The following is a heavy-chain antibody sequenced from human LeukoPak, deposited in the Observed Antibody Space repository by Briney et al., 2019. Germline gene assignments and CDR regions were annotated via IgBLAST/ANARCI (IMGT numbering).Heavy chain of an antibody. J-gene: IGHJ6*02. Sequence: ASVNVSCKASGYTFTSYAMNWVRQAPGQGLEWMGWINTNTGNPTYAQGFTGRFVFSLDTSVSTAYLQISSLKAEDTAVYYCARVALIAAAGTSYYYGMDVWGQGTTVTVSS. CDR2: INTNTGNP. D-gene: IGHD6-13*01. CDR3: ARVALIAAAGTSYYYGMDV. V-gene: IGHV7-4-1*02. CDR1: GYTFTSYA.